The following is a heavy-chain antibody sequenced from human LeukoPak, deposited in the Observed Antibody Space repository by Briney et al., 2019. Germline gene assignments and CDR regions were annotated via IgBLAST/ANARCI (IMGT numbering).Heavy chain of an antibody. V-gene: IGHV3-64*01. CDR2: ITSNGGDT. Sequence: GGSLRLSCEASGIAFSRYSMYWVRQAPGKGLEYVSAITSNGGDTYYVNSVKGRFTISRDNSKNTLYLQMGSLIAEDMAVYYCARSQGGYCDYWGQGTLVTVSS. CDR1: GIAFSRYS. J-gene: IGHJ4*02. CDR3: ARSQGGYCDY.